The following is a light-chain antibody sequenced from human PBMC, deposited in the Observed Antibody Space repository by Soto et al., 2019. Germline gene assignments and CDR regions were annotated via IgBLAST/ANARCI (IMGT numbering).Light chain of an antibody. V-gene: IGKV1-5*01. Sequence: DIQMTQSPSTLSASVGDRVTITCRASQTVSSWLAWYQQKPGKAPKLLIYDVSSLESGVPSRFSGSGSGTEFTLTISNLQPDDFASYFRQQYYSYSRTFGQGTKVEVK. CDR2: DVS. J-gene: IGKJ1*01. CDR1: QTVSSW. CDR3: QQYYSYSRT.